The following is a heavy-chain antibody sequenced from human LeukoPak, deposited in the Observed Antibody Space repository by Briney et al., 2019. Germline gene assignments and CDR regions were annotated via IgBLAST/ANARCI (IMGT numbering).Heavy chain of an antibody. CDR1: GYTFTSYG. D-gene: IGHD6-13*01. CDR2: ISAYSGNT. J-gene: IGHJ4*02. Sequence: ASVKVSCKASGYTFTSYGISWVRQAPGQGLEWMGWISAYSGNTNYAQKLQGRVTMTTDTSTSTAYMELRSLRSDDTAVYYCARGRESSGIAAAGTLVDYWGQGTLVTVSS. CDR3: ARGRESSGIAAAGTLVDY. V-gene: IGHV1-18*01.